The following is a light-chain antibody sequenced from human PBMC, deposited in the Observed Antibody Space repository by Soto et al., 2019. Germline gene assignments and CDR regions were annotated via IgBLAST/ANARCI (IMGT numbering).Light chain of an antibody. V-gene: IGKV3-20*01. CDR2: GAS. J-gene: IGKJ4*01. Sequence: ETVLTQSPGTLSLSPGERATLSCRASHIVSINYLAWYQQKPGQAPRLLIYGASSRATGIPDRFSGSGSGTDFTLTFSRLEPEDYAVYYCQQDGNSPLTFGGGTKVDIK. CDR3: QQDGNSPLT. CDR1: HIVSINY.